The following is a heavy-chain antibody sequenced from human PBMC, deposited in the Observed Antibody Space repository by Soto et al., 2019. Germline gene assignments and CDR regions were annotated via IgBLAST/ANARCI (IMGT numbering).Heavy chain of an antibody. Sequence: PGGSLRLSCAASGFTFSSYSMNWVRQAPGKGLEWVSSISSSSSYIYYADSVKGRFTISRDNAKNSLHLQMNSLRAEDTAVYYCAQWDYYYYYMDVWGKGTTVTVSS. D-gene: IGHD1-26*01. CDR1: GFTFSSYS. CDR3: AQWDYYYYYMDV. J-gene: IGHJ6*03. V-gene: IGHV3-21*01. CDR2: ISSSSSYI.